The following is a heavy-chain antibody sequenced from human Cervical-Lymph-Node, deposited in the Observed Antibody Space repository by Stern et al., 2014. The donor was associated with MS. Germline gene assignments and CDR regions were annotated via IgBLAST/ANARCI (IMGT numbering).Heavy chain of an antibody. D-gene: IGHD2-2*01. J-gene: IGHJ6*02. CDR2: ISDSVFYT. V-gene: IGHV3-23*04. CDR1: GFTFSTYA. CDR3: AKDLGRGVVVVPLYGLDV. Sequence: EVQLVESGGGLVQPGGSLRLSCAASGFTFSTYAFSWVRQAPRQGLEWVASISDSVFYTYYADSVKGRFTISRDNSKSMLYLEMQSLRAEDTAVYHCAKDLGRGVVVVPLYGLDVWGQGTTVTVSS.